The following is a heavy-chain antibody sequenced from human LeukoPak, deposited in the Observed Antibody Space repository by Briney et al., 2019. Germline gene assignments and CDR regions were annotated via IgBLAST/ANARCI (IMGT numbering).Heavy chain of an antibody. CDR2: INHSGST. J-gene: IGHJ3*02. CDR1: GGSFSGYY. Sequence: SETLSLTCAVYGGSFSGYYWSWIRQPPGKGLEWIGEINHSGSTNYNPSLKRRVTTSVDSSKNQFSLKLSSVTAADTAVYYCARHTLVGARNAFDIWGQGTMVTVSS. V-gene: IGHV4-34*01. CDR3: ARHTLVGARNAFDI. D-gene: IGHD1-26*01.